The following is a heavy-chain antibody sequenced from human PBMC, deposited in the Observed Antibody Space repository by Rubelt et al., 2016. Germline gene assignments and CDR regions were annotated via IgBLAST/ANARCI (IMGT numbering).Heavy chain of an antibody. CDR3: AKDPGGTVAEYYFDY. D-gene: IGHD6-19*01. CDR2: IRYDGSNK. V-gene: IGHV3-30*02. CDR1: GFTFSSYG. J-gene: IGHJ4*02. Sequence: QVQLVESGGGVVQPGGSLRLSCAASGFTFSSYGMHWVRQAPGKGLEWVAFIRYDGSNKYYADSVKGRFTISRDNSKNWLYLQMNSLRAEDTAVYYCAKDPGGTVAEYYFDYWGQGTLVTVSS.